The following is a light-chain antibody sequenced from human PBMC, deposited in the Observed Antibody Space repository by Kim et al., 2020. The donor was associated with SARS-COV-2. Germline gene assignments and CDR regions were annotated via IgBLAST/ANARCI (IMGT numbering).Light chain of an antibody. Sequence: ASVGDRVTITCRASQSISSYLNWYQQKPGKAPKLLIYAASSLQSGVPSRFSASGSGTDFTLTISSLQPEDFATYYCQQSYSTLWTFGQGTKVEIK. CDR3: QQSYSTLWT. CDR2: AAS. J-gene: IGKJ1*01. CDR1: QSISSY. V-gene: IGKV1-39*01.